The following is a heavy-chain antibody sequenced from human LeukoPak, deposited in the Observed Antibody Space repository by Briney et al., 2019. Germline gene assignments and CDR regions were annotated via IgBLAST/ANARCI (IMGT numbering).Heavy chain of an antibody. CDR3: ARRPPLKAFGFDS. CDR2: INPNSGGT. V-gene: IGHV1-2*02. Sequence: GASVKVSCKASGYTFTGYYMHWVRQAPGQGLEWMGWINPNSGGTNYAQKFQGRVTMTRDTSISTAYMELSRLRSDDTAVYYCARRPPLKAFGFDSWGQGTLVTVSS. J-gene: IGHJ5*02. CDR1: GYTFTGYY.